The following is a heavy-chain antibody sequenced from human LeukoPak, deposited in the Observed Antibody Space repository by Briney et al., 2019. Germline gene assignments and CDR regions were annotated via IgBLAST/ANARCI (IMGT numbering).Heavy chain of an antibody. CDR2: ISYDGSNK. Sequence: GRSLRLSCAASGFTFSSYAMHWVRQAPGKGLEWVAVISYDGSNKYYADSVKGRFTISRDNSKNTLYLQMNSLRAEDTAVYYCARDTHYDILTGYSYFDYWGQGTLVTVSS. J-gene: IGHJ4*02. CDR1: GFTFSSYA. D-gene: IGHD3-9*01. CDR3: ARDTHYDILTGYSYFDY. V-gene: IGHV3-30-3*01.